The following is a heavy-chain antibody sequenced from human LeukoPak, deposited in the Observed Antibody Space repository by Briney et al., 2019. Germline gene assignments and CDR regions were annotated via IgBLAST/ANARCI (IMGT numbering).Heavy chain of an antibody. D-gene: IGHD3-10*01. CDR1: GFTISNYG. V-gene: IGHV3-23*01. Sequence: PGGSLRLSCAASGFTISNYGMHWVRQAPGKGLEWVSATSGSGETTYYADSVEGRFTISRDNSKYTLYLQMKSLTVEDTAVYYCSKTFGEFSVTAFDIWGQGTMVTVSS. J-gene: IGHJ3*02. CDR2: TSGSGETT. CDR3: SKTFGEFSVTAFDI.